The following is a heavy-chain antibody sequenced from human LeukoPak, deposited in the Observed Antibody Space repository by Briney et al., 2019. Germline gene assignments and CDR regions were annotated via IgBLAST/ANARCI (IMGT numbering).Heavy chain of an antibody. CDR1: GFIFSNYA. V-gene: IGHV3-30*09. J-gene: IGHJ4*02. CDR3: TALYCTSTACYLPFDY. CDR2: ISYDGTDK. D-gene: IGHD2-2*01. Sequence: GGSLRLSCAASGFIFSNYAMHWVRQAPGKGLEWVALISYDGTDKYYADSVKGRFAISRDNSKNTLYLQMNRLGAEHAGVYYCTALYCTSTACYLPFDYWGQGTLVTVSS.